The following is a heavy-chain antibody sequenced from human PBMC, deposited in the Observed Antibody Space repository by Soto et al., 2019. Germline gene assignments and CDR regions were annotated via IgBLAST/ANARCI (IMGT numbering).Heavy chain of an antibody. Sequence: GGSLRLSCAASGLTFNNAWMNWVRQAPGRGLEWVGRILSTTAGGSTDYAAPVEGRFTISRDDSKNTVYLQLDSLKTEDTALYYCGSDYDFWSAAYLHWGQGT. CDR2: ILSTTAGGST. D-gene: IGHD3-3*01. CDR1: GLTFNNAW. J-gene: IGHJ1*01. V-gene: IGHV3-15*07. CDR3: GSDYDFWSAAYLH.